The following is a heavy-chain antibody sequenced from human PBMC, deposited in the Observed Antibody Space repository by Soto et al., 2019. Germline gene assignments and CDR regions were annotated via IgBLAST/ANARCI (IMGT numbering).Heavy chain of an antibody. Sequence: QLQLQESGPGLVKPSETLSLTCTVSGGSISSSSYYWGWIRQPPGKGLEWIGSIYYSGSTYYNPSLKSRVTIPVDTSKNQFSLKLSSVTAADTAMYYCARRTMRYGDYDYWGQGTLVTVSS. CDR2: IYYSGST. CDR1: GGSISSSSYY. V-gene: IGHV4-39*01. D-gene: IGHD4-17*01. CDR3: ARRTMRYGDYDY. J-gene: IGHJ4*02.